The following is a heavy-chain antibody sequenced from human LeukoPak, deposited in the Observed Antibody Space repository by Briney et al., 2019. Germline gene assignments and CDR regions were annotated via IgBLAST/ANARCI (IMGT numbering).Heavy chain of an antibody. Sequence: SSQTLSLTCTVSGGSISSGDYYWSWIRQPPGKGLEWIGYIYYSGSTYYNPSLKSRVTISVDTSKNQFSLKLSSVTAADTAVYYCARDLEAAAAPDHWGQGTLVTVSS. D-gene: IGHD6-13*01. CDR2: IYYSGST. CDR1: GGSISSGDYY. CDR3: ARDLEAAAAPDH. J-gene: IGHJ4*02. V-gene: IGHV4-30-4*08.